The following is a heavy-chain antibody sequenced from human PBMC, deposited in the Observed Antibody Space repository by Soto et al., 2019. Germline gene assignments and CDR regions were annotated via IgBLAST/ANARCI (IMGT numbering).Heavy chain of an antibody. CDR3: ASSLRGYCSGGSCYSGDY. Sequence: HPGGSLRLSCAASGFTFSGYGMHWVRQAPGKGLEWVAVIWYDGSNKYYADSVKGRFTISRDNSKNTLYLQMNSLRAEDTAVYYCASSLRGYCSGGSCYSGDYWGQGTLVTVSS. CDR1: GFTFSGYG. V-gene: IGHV3-33*01. D-gene: IGHD2-15*01. J-gene: IGHJ4*02. CDR2: IWYDGSNK.